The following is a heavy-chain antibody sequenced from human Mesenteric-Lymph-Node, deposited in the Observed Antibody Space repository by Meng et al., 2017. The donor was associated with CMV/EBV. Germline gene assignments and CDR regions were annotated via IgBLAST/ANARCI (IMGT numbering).Heavy chain of an antibody. Sequence: ASVKVSCKASGYPFTNYLITWVRQAPGQGLEWVACITTYNGDTDYAQKFQGRVTVTTDTSTSTAYMGLRSLRSDDTAVYYCARSGSLWEGADFWGQGTLVTVSS. J-gene: IGHJ4*02. CDR2: ITTYNGDT. V-gene: IGHV1-18*01. D-gene: IGHD1-26*01. CDR3: ARSGSLWEGADF. CDR1: GYPFTNYL.